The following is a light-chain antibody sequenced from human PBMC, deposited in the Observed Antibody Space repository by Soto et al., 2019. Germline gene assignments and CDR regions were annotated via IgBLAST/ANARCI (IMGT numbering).Light chain of an antibody. CDR2: DAS. Sequence: EIVLTQSPATLSLSPGERATLSCRASQSVSSFLAWYQQKPGQAPRLLIYDASNRATGIPARFSGSGSETDFTLTISSLGPEDFAVYYCQQRGNFGPGTKVDIK. J-gene: IGKJ3*01. CDR1: QSVSSF. CDR3: QQRGN. V-gene: IGKV3-11*01.